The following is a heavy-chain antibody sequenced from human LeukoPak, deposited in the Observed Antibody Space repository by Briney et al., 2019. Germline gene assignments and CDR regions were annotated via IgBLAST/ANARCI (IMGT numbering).Heavy chain of an antibody. J-gene: IGHJ4*02. Sequence: SQTLSLTCTVSGGSISSGGYYWSWIRQHPGKGLEWIGYIYYSGSTYYNPSLKSRVTISVDTSKNQFSLKLSSVTAADTAVYYCARGHRGGILTAAFGYWGQGTLVTVSS. CDR3: ARGHRGGILTAAFGY. CDR2: IYYSGST. CDR1: GGSISSGGYY. D-gene: IGHD3-9*01. V-gene: IGHV4-31*03.